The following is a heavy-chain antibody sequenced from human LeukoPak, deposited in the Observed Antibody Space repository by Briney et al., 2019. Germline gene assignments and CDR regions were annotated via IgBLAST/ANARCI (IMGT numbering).Heavy chain of an antibody. J-gene: IGHJ4*02. Sequence: PGGSLRLSCAASGFTFSSYSMNWVRQAPGKGLEWIGCIKSKTDGETTNYAEPVRGRFTISRDDSKSAVYLQMNSLKIEDTAVYYCTTDLGTYYHGSQRLIPIDYWGQGTLVTVSS. CDR3: TTDLGTYYHGSQRLIPIDY. D-gene: IGHD3-10*01. CDR2: IKSKTDGETT. V-gene: IGHV3-15*01. CDR1: GFTFSSYS.